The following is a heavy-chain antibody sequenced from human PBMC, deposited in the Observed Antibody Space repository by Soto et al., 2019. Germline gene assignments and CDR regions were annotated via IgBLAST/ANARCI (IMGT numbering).Heavy chain of an antibody. Sequence: GVSLKISCQGSGYSFTGYWIGWVRQMSGEGLEWMGIIYPGDSDTRYSPSFQGQVTISVDKSLSTAYLQWSSLKASDTALYYCARGINRISNPHHFHICGQGTLVPVSP. CDR2: IYPGDSDT. V-gene: IGHV5-51*01. D-gene: IGHD2-21*01. CDR1: GYSFTGYW. CDR3: ARGINRISNPHHFHI. J-gene: IGHJ4*02.